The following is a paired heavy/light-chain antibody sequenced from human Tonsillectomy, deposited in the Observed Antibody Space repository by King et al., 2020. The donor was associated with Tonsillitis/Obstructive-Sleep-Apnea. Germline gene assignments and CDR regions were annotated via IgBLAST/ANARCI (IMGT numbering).Light chain of an antibody. J-gene: IGLJ2*01. CDR2: GNN. CDR1: TSNSGAGYD. CDR3: QSFDTSLSGPVV. V-gene: IGLV1-40*01. Sequence: QSVLTQPPSVSGAPGQRVTISCTGSTSNSGAGYDVHWYQKLPGAAPKLLIYGNNNRPSGVPDRFSGSKSGTSASLAITGLQAEDEADYYCQSFDTSLSGPVVFGGGTKLTVL.
Heavy chain of an antibody. CDR1: RFTFSNYG. Sequence: QVQLVESGGGVVQPGGSLRLSCAASRFTFSNYGMHWVRQAPGKGLECVAIIWYDGTRKHYADSVKGRFTISRDNSKNTLYLQMNSLRAEDTAVYYCARDSVPFLEWPLTNYHSYYYMDVWGKGTTVTVSS. J-gene: IGHJ6*03. D-gene: IGHD3-3*02. CDR2: IWYDGTRK. V-gene: IGHV3-33*01. CDR3: ARDSVPFLEWPLTNYHSYYYMDV.